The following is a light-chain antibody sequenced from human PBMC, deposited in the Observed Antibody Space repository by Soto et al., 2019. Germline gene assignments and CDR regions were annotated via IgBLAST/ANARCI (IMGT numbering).Light chain of an antibody. V-gene: IGKV3-11*01. J-gene: IGKJ3*01. Sequence: EIVLPQYPATLPLSPGEIATLSCRATQRVSSYLAWYQQKPGQAPRLLTYDAFNRATGIPARFSGSGSGTDFTLTISSLESEDFAVYYCQQRSNWPTFGPGTKVDI. CDR2: DAF. CDR3: QQRSNWPT. CDR1: QRVSSY.